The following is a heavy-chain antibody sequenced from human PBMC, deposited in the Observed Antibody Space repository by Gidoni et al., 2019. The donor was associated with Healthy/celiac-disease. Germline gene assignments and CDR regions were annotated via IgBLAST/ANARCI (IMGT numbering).Heavy chain of an antibody. D-gene: IGHD1-26*01. Sequence: EVQLVESGGGLVQPGRSLRLSCAASGFTFDDYAMHWVRQAPGKGLEWVSGISWNSGSIGYADSVKGRFTISRDNAKNSLYLQMNSLRAEDTALYYCARDPVVKWELLRSRYRGYYFDYWGQGTLVTVSS. V-gene: IGHV3-9*01. CDR2: ISWNSGSI. CDR3: ARDPVVKWELLRSRYRGYYFDY. CDR1: GFTFDDYA. J-gene: IGHJ4*02.